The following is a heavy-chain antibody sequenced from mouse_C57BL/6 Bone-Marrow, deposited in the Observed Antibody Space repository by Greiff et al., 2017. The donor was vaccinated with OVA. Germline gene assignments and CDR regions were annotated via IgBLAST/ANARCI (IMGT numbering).Heavy chain of an antibody. J-gene: IGHJ3*01. V-gene: IGHV5-4*01. D-gene: IGHD1-1*02. Sequence: EVKLMESGGGLVKPGGSLKLSCAASGFTFSSYAMSWVRQTPEKRLEWVATISDGGSYTYYPDNVKGRFTISRDTAKNNLYLQMSHLTSEDTAIYYCARDRWLKVLFAYWGQGTLVTVSA. CDR2: ISDGGSYT. CDR1: GFTFSSYA. CDR3: ARDRWLKVLFAY.